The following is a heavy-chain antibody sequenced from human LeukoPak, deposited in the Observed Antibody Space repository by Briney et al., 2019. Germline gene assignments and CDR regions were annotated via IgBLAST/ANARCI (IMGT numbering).Heavy chain of an antibody. J-gene: IGHJ4*02. Sequence: GGSLRLSCAASGFTFSSYGMHWVRQAPGKGLEWVAFIRYDGSNKYYADSVKGRFTISRDNSKNTLYLQMNSLRAEDTAVYYCAKDGPFFCSGGSCYSGYLDYWGQGTLVTVSS. CDR2: IRYDGSNK. CDR1: GFTFSSYG. V-gene: IGHV3-30*02. D-gene: IGHD2-15*01. CDR3: AKDGPFFCSGGSCYSGYLDY.